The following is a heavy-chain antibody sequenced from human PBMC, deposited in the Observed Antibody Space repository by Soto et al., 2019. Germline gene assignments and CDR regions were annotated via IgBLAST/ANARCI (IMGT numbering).Heavy chain of an antibody. D-gene: IGHD4-17*01. CDR1: GGSISSGDYY. Sequence: SETLSLTCTVSGGSISSGDYYWSWIRQPPGKGLEWIGYIYYSGSTNYNPSLKSRVTISVDTSKNQFSLKLSSVTAADTAVYYCAREIDYGATPGYYYGMDVWGQGTTVTVSS. J-gene: IGHJ6*02. CDR2: IYYSGST. CDR3: AREIDYGATPGYYYGMDV. V-gene: IGHV4-61*08.